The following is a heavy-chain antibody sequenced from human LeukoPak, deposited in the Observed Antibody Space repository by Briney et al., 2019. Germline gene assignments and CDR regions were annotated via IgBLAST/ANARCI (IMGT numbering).Heavy chain of an antibody. Sequence: SETLSLTCAVYGGSFSGYYWSWIRQPPGKGLEWIGEINHSGSTSYNPSLKSRVTISVDTSKNQFSLKLSSVTAADTAVYYCARGSPYSSGWYGAWGQGTLVTVSS. CDR2: INHSGST. D-gene: IGHD6-19*01. J-gene: IGHJ5*02. CDR3: ARGSPYSSGWYGA. CDR1: GGSFSGYY. V-gene: IGHV4-34*01.